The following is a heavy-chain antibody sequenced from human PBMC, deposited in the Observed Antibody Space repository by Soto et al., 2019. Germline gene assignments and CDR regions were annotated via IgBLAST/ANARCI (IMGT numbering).Heavy chain of an antibody. CDR3: ARELLFYDSDGFSWDDAFDI. CDR1: GGSLSSSAYS. D-gene: IGHD3-22*01. CDR2: IYQSGST. Sequence: SETLSLSCAVSGGSLSSSAYSWSWIRQPPGKGLEWIGFIYQSGSTYYNPSLKSRVTMSLDRPKNQFSLKLSSVTAADTAVYYCARELLFYDSDGFSWDDAFDIWGQGTMVTVSS. V-gene: IGHV4-30-2*01. J-gene: IGHJ3*02.